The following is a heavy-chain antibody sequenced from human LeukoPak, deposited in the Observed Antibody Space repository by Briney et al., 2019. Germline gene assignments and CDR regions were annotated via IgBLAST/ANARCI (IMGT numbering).Heavy chain of an antibody. D-gene: IGHD3-10*01. Sequence: ASVKVSCKVSGYTFTGYYLHWVRQAPGQGLEWMGRINPSSGGTNYAQKFQGRVTMTRDTSINTAYLDLSNLRSDDTAVYYCARGPSGSDYWGQGTLVIVSS. V-gene: IGHV1-2*06. CDR2: INPSSGGT. J-gene: IGHJ4*02. CDR3: ARGPSGSDY. CDR1: GYTFTGYY.